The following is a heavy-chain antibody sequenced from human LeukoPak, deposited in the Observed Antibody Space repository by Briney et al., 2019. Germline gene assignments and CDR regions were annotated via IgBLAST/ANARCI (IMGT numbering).Heavy chain of an antibody. CDR3: ARALDYDYVWGSYRSSNWFDP. CDR1: GGSISSYY. V-gene: IGHV4-59*01. CDR2: IYYSGST. Sequence: PSETLSLTCTVSGGSISSYYWSWIRQPPGKGLEWIGYIYYSGSTNYNPSLKSRVTISVDTSKNQFSLKLSSVTAADTAVYYWARALDYDYVWGSYRSSNWFDPWGQGTLVTVSS. D-gene: IGHD3-16*02. J-gene: IGHJ5*02.